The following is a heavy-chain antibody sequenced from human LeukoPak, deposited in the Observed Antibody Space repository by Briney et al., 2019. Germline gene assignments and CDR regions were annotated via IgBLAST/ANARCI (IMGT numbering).Heavy chain of an antibody. CDR3: ASSYYDSSGYLN. D-gene: IGHD3-22*01. CDR1: GGSVSSGTYY. CDR2: IYYSGST. J-gene: IGHJ4*02. V-gene: IGHV4-61*10. Sequence: SQTLSLTCTVSGGSVSSGTYYWTWIRQPAGKGLEWIGRIYYSGSTNYNPSLKSRVTISVDTSKNQFSLKLSSVTAADTAVYYCASSYYDSSGYLNWGQGTLVTVSS.